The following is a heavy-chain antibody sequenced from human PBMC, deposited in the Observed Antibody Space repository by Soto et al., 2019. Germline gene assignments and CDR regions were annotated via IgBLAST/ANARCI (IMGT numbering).Heavy chain of an antibody. CDR2: ISTHNGNT. Sequence: QVQLVQSGPEVKKPGASVKVSCKASGYSFTSYGIAWVRQAPGQGLEWMGWISTHNGNTKYEQKVQDRVTMTTDTSTTTAYMELRSLRSDDTAMYYCARTLGSSGFDYWGQGTLVAVSS. CDR3: ARTLGSSGFDY. CDR1: GYSFTSYG. D-gene: IGHD3-10*01. J-gene: IGHJ4*02. V-gene: IGHV1-18*01.